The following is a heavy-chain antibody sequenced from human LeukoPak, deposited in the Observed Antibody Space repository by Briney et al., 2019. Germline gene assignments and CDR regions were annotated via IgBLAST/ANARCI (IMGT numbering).Heavy chain of an antibody. V-gene: IGHV1-8*01. Sequence: ASVKVSCKASGYTFTSYDINWVRQATGQGLEWMGWMNPNSGNTGYAQKFQGVVTMTRKTSISTAYMELSSLRSEDTAVYYCASRTRTGAFDIWGQGTMVTVSS. CDR3: ASRTRTGAFDI. D-gene: IGHD4-17*01. CDR2: MNPNSGNT. CDR1: GYTFTSYD. J-gene: IGHJ3*02.